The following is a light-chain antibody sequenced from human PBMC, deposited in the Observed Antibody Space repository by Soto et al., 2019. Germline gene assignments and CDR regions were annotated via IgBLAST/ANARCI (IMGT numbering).Light chain of an antibody. CDR3: QQYGSSPLVT. CDR1: QSVSSSY. CDR2: GAS. Sequence: EIVLTQSPGTLSLSPGERASLSCRASQSVSSSYLAWYQQKPGQAPRLLIYGASGRATGTPDRFSGSGSGTDFTLTISRLEPEDFAVYYCQQYGSSPLVTFGQGTRLEIK. V-gene: IGKV3-20*01. J-gene: IGKJ5*01.